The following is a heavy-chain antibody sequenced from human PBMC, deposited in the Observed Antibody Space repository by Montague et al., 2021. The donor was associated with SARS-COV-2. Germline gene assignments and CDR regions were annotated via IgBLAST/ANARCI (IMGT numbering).Heavy chain of an antibody. CDR3: ARGAIVVEPAGLGLGYYYYYDVDV. J-gene: IGHJ6*03. D-gene: IGHD2-2*01. Sequence: SETLSLTCAVYGGSFSGYYWSWIRQPPGKGLEWIGEINHSGSTNYNPSLKSRVTISVDTSKNQFSLKLSSVTAADTAVYYCARGAIVVEPAGLGLGYYYYYDVDVGGKGTRATASS. V-gene: IGHV4-34*01. CDR1: GGSFSGYY. CDR2: INHSGST.